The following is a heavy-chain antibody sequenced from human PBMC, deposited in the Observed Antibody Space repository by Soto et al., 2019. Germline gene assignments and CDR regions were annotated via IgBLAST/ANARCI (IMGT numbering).Heavy chain of an antibody. V-gene: IGHV3-23*01. J-gene: IGHJ3*02. CDR2: ISDSGGAT. Sequence: EVQLLESGGGLVQPGGSLRLSCAASGFAFNTYAMSWVRQAPGKALEWVSGISDSGGATYYADSVKGRLTISSDNFKNSQYMQMSRLSSEATAVFYWAKAGYCSSNTCLHVLYDIWGQGTMVTVAS. CDR1: GFAFNTYA. D-gene: IGHD2-2*01. CDR3: AKAGYCSSNTCLHVLYDI.